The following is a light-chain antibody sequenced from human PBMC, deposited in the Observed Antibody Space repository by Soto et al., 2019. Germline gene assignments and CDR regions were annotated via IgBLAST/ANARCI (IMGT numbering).Light chain of an antibody. CDR3: AVWDDSLNGVV. CDR1: NSNIGSNT. Sequence: QAVVTQPPSASGTPGQRVTISCSGSNSNIGSNTVSWYQHLPRTAPKLLIYHSDQRPSGVPDRFSGSKSATSASLAVSGLQSEDEAHYCCAVWDDSLNGVVFGGGTKVTVL. V-gene: IGLV1-44*01. J-gene: IGLJ2*01. CDR2: HSD.